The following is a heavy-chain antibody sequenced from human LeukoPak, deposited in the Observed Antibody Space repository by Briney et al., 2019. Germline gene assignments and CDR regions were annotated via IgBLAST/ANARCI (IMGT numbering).Heavy chain of an antibody. Sequence: ASVKVSCKASGYTFTSYGISWVRQAPGQGLEWMGWISAHNGNTNYAQKLQGRVTMTTDTSTSTAYMELRSLRSDDTAVYYCARVRTSTTVTTPEDYWGQGTLVTVSS. D-gene: IGHD4-17*01. CDR2: ISAHNGNT. J-gene: IGHJ4*02. CDR1: GYTFTSYG. CDR3: ARVRTSTTVTTPEDY. V-gene: IGHV1-18*01.